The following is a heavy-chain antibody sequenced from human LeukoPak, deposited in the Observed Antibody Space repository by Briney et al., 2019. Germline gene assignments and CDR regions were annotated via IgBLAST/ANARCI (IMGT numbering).Heavy chain of an antibody. J-gene: IGHJ5*02. CDR1: GDSISYFY. Sequence: SETLSLTCSVSGDSISYFYWSWIRQPPEKGLEWIGYIHSIGGTNYNPSLKSRVTISVDTSKNQFSLKLSSVTAADTAFYYCARGHDYYYSGRQSWFDPWGQGTLVTVSS. D-gene: IGHD3-10*01. V-gene: IGHV4-59*01. CDR2: IHSIGGT. CDR3: ARGHDYYYSGRQSWFDP.